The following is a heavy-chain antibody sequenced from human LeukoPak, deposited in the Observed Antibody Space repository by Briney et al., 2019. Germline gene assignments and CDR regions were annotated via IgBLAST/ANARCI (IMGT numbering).Heavy chain of an antibody. CDR2: INHNGST. D-gene: IGHD3-22*01. J-gene: IGHJ4*02. Sequence: SETLSLTCAVYGGSFSGYYWSWIRQPPGKGLEWIGEINHNGSTNYNPSLKSRVTISVDTSKDQFSLKLSSVTAADTAVYYCARLIRHYYDSSGYYFGLSYFDYWGQGTLVTVSS. CDR3: ARLIRHYYDSSGYYFGLSYFDY. V-gene: IGHV4-34*01. CDR1: GGSFSGYY.